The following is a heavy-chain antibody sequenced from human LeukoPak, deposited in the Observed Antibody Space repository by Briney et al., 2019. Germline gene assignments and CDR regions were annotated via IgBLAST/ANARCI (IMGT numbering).Heavy chain of an antibody. CDR3: ASRHSTEGSAALYGMDV. V-gene: IGHV1-2*06. J-gene: IGHJ6*02. CDR1: GYTFTGYY. CDR2: INPNSGGT. Sequence: ASVKVSCKASGYTFTGYYMHWVRQAPGQGLEWMGRINPNSGGTNYAQKFQGRVTMTRDTSISTAYMELSRLRSDDTAVYYCASRHSTEGSAALYGMDVWGQGTTVTVSS. D-gene: IGHD3-10*01.